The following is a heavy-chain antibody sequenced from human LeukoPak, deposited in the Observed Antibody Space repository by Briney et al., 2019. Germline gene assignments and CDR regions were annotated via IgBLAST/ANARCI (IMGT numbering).Heavy chain of an antibody. D-gene: IGHD2-2*01. Sequence: PSETLSLTCTVSGGSISSSSYYWGWIRQPPGKGLEWIGSIYYSGSTYYNPSLKSRVTISVDTSKNQFSLKLSSVTAADTAVYYCARKNQLLWRGFDYWGQGTLVTVSS. CDR2: IYYSGST. V-gene: IGHV4-39*07. CDR3: ARKNQLLWRGFDY. J-gene: IGHJ4*02. CDR1: GGSISSSSYY.